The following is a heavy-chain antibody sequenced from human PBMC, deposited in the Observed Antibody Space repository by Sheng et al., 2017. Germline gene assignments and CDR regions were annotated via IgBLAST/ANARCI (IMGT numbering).Heavy chain of an antibody. J-gene: IGHJ6*02. CDR1: GGTFSSYA. V-gene: IGHV1-69*01. CDR3: ATRAQSPKTQYYGMDV. Sequence: QVQLVQSGAEVKKPGSSVKVSCKASGGTFSSYAISWVRQAPGQGLEWMGGIIPIFGTANYAQKFQGRVTITADESTSTAYMELSSLRSEDTAVYYCATRAQSPKTQYYGMDVWGQGTTVTVSS. CDR2: IIPIFGTA.